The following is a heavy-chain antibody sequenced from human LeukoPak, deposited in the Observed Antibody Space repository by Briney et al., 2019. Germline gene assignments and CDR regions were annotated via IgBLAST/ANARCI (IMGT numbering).Heavy chain of an antibody. CDR2: IFYSGST. Sequence: SETLSLTCTVSSDSISTSNYYWCWGRQPPGKALEWIGNIFYSGSTYYSPCLKSRVTISVDTSKNQFSLKLSSVTAADTAVYYCARENWNYPYYYYYYMDLWGKGTTVTVSS. J-gene: IGHJ6*03. V-gene: IGHV4-39*07. CDR1: SDSISTSNYY. CDR3: ARENWNYPYYYYYYMDL. D-gene: IGHD1-7*01.